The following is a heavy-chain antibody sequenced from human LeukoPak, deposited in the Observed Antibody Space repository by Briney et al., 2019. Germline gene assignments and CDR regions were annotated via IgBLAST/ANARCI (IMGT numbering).Heavy chain of an antibody. CDR2: ISSSGSYI. V-gene: IGHV3-21*01. D-gene: IGHD1-26*01. Sequence: GGSLRLSCAASGFAFSSYSMNWVRQAPGKGLEWVSSISSSGSYIYYADSVKGRFTISRDNAKNSLYLQMNSLSAEDTAVYYCARENSGSLDYWAQGTLVTVSS. J-gene: IGHJ4*02. CDR1: GFAFSSYS. CDR3: ARENSGSLDY.